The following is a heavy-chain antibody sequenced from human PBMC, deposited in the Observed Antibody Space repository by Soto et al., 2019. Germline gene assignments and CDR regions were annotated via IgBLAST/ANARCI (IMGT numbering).Heavy chain of an antibody. V-gene: IGHV4-59*01. J-gene: IGHJ4*02. CDR1: GGSISTYY. Sequence: SETLSLTCTVSGGSISTYYWSWIRQPPGKGLGWIGYIYYSGSTNYNPSLKSRVTISVDTSKNQFSLKLSSVTAADTAVYYCAREGYSYGYFDYWGQGTLVTVSS. CDR3: AREGYSYGYFDY. CDR2: IYYSGST. D-gene: IGHD5-18*01.